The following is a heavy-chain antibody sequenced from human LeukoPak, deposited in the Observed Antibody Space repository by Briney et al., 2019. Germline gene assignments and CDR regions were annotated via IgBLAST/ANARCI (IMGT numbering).Heavy chain of an antibody. D-gene: IGHD3-16*01. CDR2: INPNNGGT. V-gene: IGHV1-2*02. Sequence: GASVKVSCKASGYTFTGYYMHWVRQAPGQGLEWMGWINPNNGGTNYAQKFQGRVTMTRDTSISTAYMELSRLRSDDTAVYYCARDKGDDYVWGSYRFASDIWGQGTMVTVSS. J-gene: IGHJ3*02. CDR1: GYTFTGYY. CDR3: ARDKGDDYVWGSYRFASDI.